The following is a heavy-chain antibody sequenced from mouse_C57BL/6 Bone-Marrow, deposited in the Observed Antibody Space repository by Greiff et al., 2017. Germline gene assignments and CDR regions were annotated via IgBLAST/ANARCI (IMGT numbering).Heavy chain of an antibody. CDR1: GYSITSGYY. Sequence: EVQLQESGPGLVKPSQSLSLTCSVTGYSITSGYYWNWIRQFPGNKLEWMGYISYDGSNNYNPSLKNRISITRDTSKNQFFLKLNSVTTEDTATYYCARGGWVFDYRGQGTTLTVSS. CDR2: ISYDGSN. D-gene: IGHD1-1*02. CDR3: ARGGWVFDY. J-gene: IGHJ2*01. V-gene: IGHV3-6*01.